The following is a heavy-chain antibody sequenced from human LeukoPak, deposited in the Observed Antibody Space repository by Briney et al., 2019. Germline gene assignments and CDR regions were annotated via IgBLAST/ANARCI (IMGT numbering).Heavy chain of an antibody. J-gene: IGHJ4*02. CDR3: TRHLINIWDFDY. V-gene: IGHV3-66*04. D-gene: IGHD3-16*01. Sequence: PGGSLRLSCAASGFTVSSNYMSRVRQAPGKGLEWVSVIYSGGSTYYAESVKGRFTISRDNSKNTLYLQMNSLRAEDTAVYYCTRHLINIWDFDYWGQGTLVTVSS. CDR1: GFTVSSNY. CDR2: IYSGGST.